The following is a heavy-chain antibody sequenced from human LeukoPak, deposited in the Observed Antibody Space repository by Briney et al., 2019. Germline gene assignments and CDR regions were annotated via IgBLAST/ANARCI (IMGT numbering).Heavy chain of an antibody. CDR3: ARGRYSSSFDHDAFDI. CDR1: GGSISSYY. V-gene: IGHV4-59*01. CDR2: IYYSGST. Sequence: PSETLSLTCTVSGGSISSYYWSWIRQPPGKGLEWIGYIYYSGSTNYNPSLKSRVTISVDTSKNQFSLKLSSVTAADMAVYYCARGRYSSSFDHDAFDIWGQGTMVTVSS. J-gene: IGHJ3*02. D-gene: IGHD6-6*01.